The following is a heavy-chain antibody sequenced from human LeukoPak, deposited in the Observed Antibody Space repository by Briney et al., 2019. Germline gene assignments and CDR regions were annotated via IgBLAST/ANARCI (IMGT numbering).Heavy chain of an antibody. CDR3: ARRKNGDYENPWDY. D-gene: IGHD4-17*01. J-gene: IGHJ4*02. V-gene: IGHV5-51*01. CDR2: IFPRDSET. Sequence: GESLKIYCEGSGYSFTSYWIGWVRQMPGKGLEWMGIIFPRDSETRYSPSFQRQVTISADKSINTAYLEWSSLKASDTAMYYCARRKNGDYENPWDYWGQGTLVTVSS. CDR1: GYSFTSYW.